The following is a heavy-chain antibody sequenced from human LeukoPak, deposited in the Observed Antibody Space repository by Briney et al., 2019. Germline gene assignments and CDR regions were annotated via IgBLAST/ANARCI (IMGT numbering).Heavy chain of an antibody. D-gene: IGHD2-2*01. CDR1: GYTFTSYA. V-gene: IGHV1-3*01. CDR3: ARGEDVVVPAAMPLDY. CDR2: INAGNGNT. J-gene: IGHJ4*02. Sequence: ASVKVSCKASGYTFTSYAMHWVRQAPGQRLEWMGWINAGNGNTKYSQKFQGRVTITRDTSASTAYMELSSLRPEDTAVYYCARGEDVVVPAAMPLDYWGQGTLVTVSS.